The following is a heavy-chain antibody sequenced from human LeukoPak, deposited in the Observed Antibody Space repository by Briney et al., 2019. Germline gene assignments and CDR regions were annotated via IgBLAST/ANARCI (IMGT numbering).Heavy chain of an antibody. D-gene: IGHD2-15*01. CDR3: ARRYCSGGSCIPDY. V-gene: IGHV1-2*02. CDR2: IQPKSGGT. Sequence: ASVKVSCKASGYTFTDYNVYWVRQAPGQGPEWMGWIQPKSGGTIYAQRFQGRVTMTRDRTISTAYMELSSLRYDDTAVYYCARRYCSGGSCIPDYWGQGTLVTVSS. CDR1: GYTFTDYN. J-gene: IGHJ4*02.